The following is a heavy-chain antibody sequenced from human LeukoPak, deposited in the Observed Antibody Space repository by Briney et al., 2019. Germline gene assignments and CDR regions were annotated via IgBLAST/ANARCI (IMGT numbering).Heavy chain of an antibody. Sequence: GGSLRLSCAASGFTFSSYAMHWVRQAPGKGLEWVAVISYDGSNKYYADSVKGRFTISRDNSKNTLYLQVNSLRVEDTAVYYCAKDGNFRVPGEDWGQGALVTVSS. J-gene: IGHJ4*02. D-gene: IGHD1-7*01. CDR3: AKDGNFRVPGED. CDR2: ISYDGSNK. CDR1: GFTFSSYA. V-gene: IGHV3-30-3*01.